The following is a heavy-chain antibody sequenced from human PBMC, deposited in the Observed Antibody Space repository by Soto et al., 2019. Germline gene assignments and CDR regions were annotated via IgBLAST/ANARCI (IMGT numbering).Heavy chain of an antibody. D-gene: IGHD5-18*01. CDR1: GFTFSSYS. CDR2: ISSSSSTI. CDR3: AREGTWIQLWLGGGYYGMDV. J-gene: IGHJ6*02. V-gene: IGHV3-48*02. Sequence: GGSLRLSCAASGFTFSSYSMNWVRQAPGKGLEWVSYISSSSSTIYYSDSVKGRFTISRDNAKNSLYLQMNSLRDEDTAVYYCAREGTWIQLWLGGGYYGMDVWGQGTTVTVSS.